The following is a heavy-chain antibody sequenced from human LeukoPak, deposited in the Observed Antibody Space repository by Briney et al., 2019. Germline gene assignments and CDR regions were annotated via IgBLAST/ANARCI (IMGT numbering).Heavy chain of an antibody. CDR2: ISYDGSNK. D-gene: IGHD2-15*01. V-gene: IGHV3-30*04. CDR1: GFTFSSYA. CDR3: ARDPRYCSGGSCYWSKAFDI. Sequence: GRSLRLSRAASGFTFSSYAMHWVRQAPGKGLEWVAVISYDGSNKYYADSVKGRFTISRDNSKNTLYLQMNSLRAEDTAVYYCARDPRYCSGGSCYWSKAFDIWGQGTMVTVSS. J-gene: IGHJ3*02.